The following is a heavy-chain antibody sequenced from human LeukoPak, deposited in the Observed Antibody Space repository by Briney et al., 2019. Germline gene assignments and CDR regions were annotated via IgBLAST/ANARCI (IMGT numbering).Heavy chain of an antibody. CDR2: IYYSGST. Sequence: IPSETLSLTCTVSGGSISTYYWSWTRQPPGKGLEWIGYIYYSGSTNHNPSLKSRVTISINTSKNQFSLKLSSVTAADTAVYYCARLTGHYHYYGMDVWGQGTTVTVS. CDR3: ARLTGHYHYYGMDV. J-gene: IGHJ6*02. CDR1: GGSISTYY. V-gene: IGHV4-59*01. D-gene: IGHD7-27*01.